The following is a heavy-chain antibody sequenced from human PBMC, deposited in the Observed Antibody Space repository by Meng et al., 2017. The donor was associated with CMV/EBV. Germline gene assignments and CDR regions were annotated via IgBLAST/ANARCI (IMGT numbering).Heavy chain of an antibody. CDR2: ISAYNGNT. CDR1: GYTFTSYG. J-gene: IGHJ6*02. CDR3: ARDVVVGATGYYYYYGMDV. Sequence: QVLLGHAGTELRKPGAPLKVSCKASGYTFTSYGISWVRQAPGQGLEWMGWISAYNGNTNYAQKLQGRVTMTTDTSTSTAYMELRSLRSDDTAVYYCARDVVVGATGYYYYYGMDVWGQGTTVTVSS. V-gene: IGHV1-18*01. D-gene: IGHD1-26*01.